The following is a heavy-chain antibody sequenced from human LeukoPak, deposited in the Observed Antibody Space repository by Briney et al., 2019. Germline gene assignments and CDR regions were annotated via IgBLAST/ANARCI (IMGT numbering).Heavy chain of an antibody. CDR2: IYYSGST. CDR1: GGSISSSSYY. J-gene: IGHJ4*02. D-gene: IGHD5-18*01. Sequence: ETSETLSLTCTVSGGSISSSSYYWGWIRQPPGKGLERIGSIYYSGSTYYNPSLKSRVTISVDTSKSQFSLKLSSVTAADTAVYYCARHQSGYSYGYDVSGGDYWGQGTLVTVSS. V-gene: IGHV4-39*01. CDR3: ARHQSGYSYGYDVSGGDY.